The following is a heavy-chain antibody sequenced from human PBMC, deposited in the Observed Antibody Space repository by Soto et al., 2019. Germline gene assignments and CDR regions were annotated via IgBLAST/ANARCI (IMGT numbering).Heavy chain of an antibody. CDR2: IWYDGSNK. D-gene: IGHD3-3*01. CDR3: AREGAPYYDFWSGAFDY. J-gene: IGHJ4*02. V-gene: IGHV3-33*01. CDR1: GFTFSSYG. Sequence: QVQLVESGGGVVQPGRSLRLSCAASGFTFSSYGMHWVRQAPGKGLEWVAVIWYDGSNKYYADSVKGRFTISRDNSKNTLYLQMNSLRAEDTAVYYCAREGAPYYDFWSGAFDYWGQGTLVTVSS.